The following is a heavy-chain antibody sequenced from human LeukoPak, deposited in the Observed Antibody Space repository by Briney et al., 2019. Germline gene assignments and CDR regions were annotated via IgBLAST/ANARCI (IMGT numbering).Heavy chain of an antibody. V-gene: IGHV4-30-4*01. Sequence: SETPSLTCTVSGDSVSSGDHHWSWIRQPPGKGLQRIGYIRYGGSTYYNPSLKSRIIISVDMSKNQFSLSLNSLSAADSAVYFCARAAAVTNSWYYFDYWGQGTLVTVSS. CDR1: GDSVSSGDHH. CDR2: IRYGGST. D-gene: IGHD6-13*01. CDR3: ARAAAVTNSWYYFDY. J-gene: IGHJ4*02.